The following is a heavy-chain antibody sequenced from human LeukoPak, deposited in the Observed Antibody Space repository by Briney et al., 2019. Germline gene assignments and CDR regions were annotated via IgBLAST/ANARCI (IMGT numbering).Heavy chain of an antibody. CDR2: ISGSGGST. Sequence: SCKASGYTFSSYAMSWVRQAPGKGLEWVSAISGSGGSTYYADSVKGRFTISRDNSKNTLYLQMNSLRAEDTAVYYCAKDPGGRTHWTFDYWGQGTLVTVSS. D-gene: IGHD1-1*01. CDR3: AKDPGGRTHWTFDY. V-gene: IGHV3-23*01. J-gene: IGHJ4*02. CDR1: GYTFSSYA.